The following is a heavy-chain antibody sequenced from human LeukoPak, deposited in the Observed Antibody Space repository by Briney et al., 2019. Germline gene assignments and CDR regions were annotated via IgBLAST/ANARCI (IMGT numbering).Heavy chain of an antibody. Sequence: PGRSLRLSCAASGFTSRSYGMHWVRQAPGKGLEWVAVIPYDGSNKYYADSVKGRFTISRDNSKNMLYLQMNSLRAEDTAMYYCATLKYSEAYTVDYWDQGTLVTFSS. CDR1: GFTSRSYG. CDR2: IPYDGSNK. J-gene: IGHJ4*02. CDR3: ATLKYSEAYTVDY. D-gene: IGHD4-11*01. V-gene: IGHV3-30*03.